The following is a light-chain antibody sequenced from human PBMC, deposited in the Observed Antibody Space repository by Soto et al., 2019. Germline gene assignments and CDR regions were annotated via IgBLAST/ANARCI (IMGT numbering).Light chain of an antibody. Sequence: EIVLTQSPATLSLSPGERATLSCRASQYIRNSLAWYQQKPGQAPRLLIYDASDRAAGIPGRFSGSGSGTDFALTISSLEPEDFAVYYCQQHSNWPPITFGQGTRLEIK. CDR3: QQHSNWPPIT. CDR2: DAS. CDR1: QYIRNS. J-gene: IGKJ5*01. V-gene: IGKV3-11*01.